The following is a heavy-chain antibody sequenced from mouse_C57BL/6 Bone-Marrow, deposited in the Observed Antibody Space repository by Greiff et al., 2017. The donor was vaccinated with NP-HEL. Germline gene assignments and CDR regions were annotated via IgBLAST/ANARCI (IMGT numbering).Heavy chain of an antibody. CDR1: GYTFTSYW. CDR3: ASQGYGNYGWFAY. CDR2: IDPSDSYT. Sequence: QVQLQQPGAELVMPGASVKLSCKASGYTFTSYWMHWVKQRPGQGLEWIGEIDPSDSYTNYNQKFKGKSTLTVDKSSSTAYMQLSSLTSEDSAVYYCASQGYGNYGWFAYWGQGTLVTVSA. D-gene: IGHD2-1*01. V-gene: IGHV1-69*01. J-gene: IGHJ3*01.